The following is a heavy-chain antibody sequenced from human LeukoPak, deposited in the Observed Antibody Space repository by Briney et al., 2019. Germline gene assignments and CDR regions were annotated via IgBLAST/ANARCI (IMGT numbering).Heavy chain of an antibody. CDR1: GFTFSSYS. Sequence: GGSLRLSCAASGFTFSSYSMNWVRQAPGKGLEWVANINQIGIEKYYADSVKGRFTISRDNAKNTMYLQMNSLRADDTAVYYCGRDKEEMVRAPYGFGIWGQGTTVTVSS. V-gene: IGHV3-7*01. J-gene: IGHJ3*02. CDR2: INQIGIEK. D-gene: IGHD3-10*01. CDR3: GRDKEEMVRAPYGFGI.